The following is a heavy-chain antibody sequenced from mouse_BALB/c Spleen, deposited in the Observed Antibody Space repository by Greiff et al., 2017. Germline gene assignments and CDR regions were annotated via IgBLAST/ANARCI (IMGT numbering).Heavy chain of an antibody. CDR3: AGYRYDGAMDY. Sequence: QVQLQQPGAELVKPGAPVKLSCKASGYTFTSYWMNWVKQRPGRGLEWIGRIDPSDSETHYNQKFKDKATLTVDKSSSTAYIQLSSLTSEDSAVYYCAGYRYDGAMDYWGQGTSVTVSS. CDR1: GYTFTSYW. CDR2: IDPSDSET. V-gene: IGHV1-69*02. D-gene: IGHD2-14*01. J-gene: IGHJ4*01.